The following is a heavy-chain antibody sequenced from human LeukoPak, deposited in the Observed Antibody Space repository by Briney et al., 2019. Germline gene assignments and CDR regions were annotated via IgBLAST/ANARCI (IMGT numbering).Heavy chain of an antibody. CDR2: IYYSGST. CDR3: AASNPPFWSGYYPLYYGMDV. J-gene: IGHJ6*02. D-gene: IGHD3-3*01. CDR1: GGSISSGGYY. V-gene: IGHV4-31*03. Sequence: SETLSLTCTVSGGSISSGGYYWSWIRQHPGKGLEWIGYIYYSGSTYYNPSLKSRVTISVDTSKNQFSLKLSSVTAADTAVYYCAASNPPFWSGYYPLYYGMDVWGQGTTVTVSS.